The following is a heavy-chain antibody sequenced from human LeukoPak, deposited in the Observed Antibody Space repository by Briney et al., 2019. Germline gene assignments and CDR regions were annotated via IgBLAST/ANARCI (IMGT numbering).Heavy chain of an antibody. CDR1: GYTFTSYC. CDR3: ARDGGDGYKANWFDT. Sequence: ASVKVSCKASGYTFTSYCMHWVRQAPGQGLEWMGIINPSRGSTSQAQTFQGRVTMTRDMSTSTVSMELSSLRSEDTAVYYCARDGGDGYKANWFDTWGQGTLVTVSS. CDR2: INPSRGST. J-gene: IGHJ5*02. D-gene: IGHD5-24*01. V-gene: IGHV1-46*01.